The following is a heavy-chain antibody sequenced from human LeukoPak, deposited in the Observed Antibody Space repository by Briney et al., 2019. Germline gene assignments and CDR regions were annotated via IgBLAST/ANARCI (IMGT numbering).Heavy chain of an antibody. CDR3: ASGDYYYDSSGYYQGYFDY. D-gene: IGHD3-22*01. V-gene: IGHV3-7*01. CDR1: GFTFSSYW. CDR2: IKQDGSEK. J-gene: IGHJ4*02. Sequence: PGGSLRLSCAASGFTFSSYWMSWVRQAPGKGLEWVANIKQDGSEKYYVDSVKGRFTISRDNAKNSLYLQMNSLRAEDTAVYYCASGDYYYDSSGYYQGYFDYWGQGTLVTVSP.